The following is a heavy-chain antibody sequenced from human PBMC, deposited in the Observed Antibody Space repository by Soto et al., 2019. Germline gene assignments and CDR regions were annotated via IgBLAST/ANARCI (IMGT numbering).Heavy chain of an antibody. Sequence: GGPLRLSGAAVGLTCVGISRNWVRKAPGKGREGFSSISSSSSYIYYADSVKGRFTISRDNSKNTLYLQMNSLRAEDTAVYSCAKDNHFTMVRGVIIQYYYYGLDVWGQGTTVTVSS. CDR1: GLTCVGIS. D-gene: IGHD3-10*01. CDR3: AKDNHFTMVRGVIIQYYYYGLDV. J-gene: IGHJ6*02. CDR2: ISSSSSYI. V-gene: IGHV3-21*01.